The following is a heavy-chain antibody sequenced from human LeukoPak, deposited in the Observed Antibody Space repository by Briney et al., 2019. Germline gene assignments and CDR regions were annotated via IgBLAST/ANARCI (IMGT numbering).Heavy chain of an antibody. D-gene: IGHD2/OR15-2a*01. Sequence: GWSLRLSCVPTAFTFNNSWMSWLRQAPGKGLEWVANIKEGGREINYLGSVKGRFTISRDNAKNSLYLEMNSLGAEDTAVYYCATNLIGAGEYFQQWGQGTLVTVSS. CDR1: AFTFNNSW. J-gene: IGHJ1*01. CDR2: IKEGGREI. CDR3: ATNLIGAGEYFQQ. V-gene: IGHV3-7*01.